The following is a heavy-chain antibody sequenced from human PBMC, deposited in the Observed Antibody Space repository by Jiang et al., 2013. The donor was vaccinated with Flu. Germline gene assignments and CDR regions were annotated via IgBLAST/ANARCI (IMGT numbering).Heavy chain of an antibody. D-gene: IGHD3-22*01. V-gene: IGHV3-21*01. CDR1: IHLQRIW. CDR3: VRDVRYDTSGSNWVHHY. J-gene: IGHJ4*01. Sequence: SSCSLWIHLQRIWHELGPPGSGRGLEWVSYISTTSTHIYYADSVKGRFATSRDNAKNSLFLQMDSLRAEDTALYYCVRDVRYDTSGSNWVHHYWGHGTLVTVSS. CDR2: ISTTSTHI.